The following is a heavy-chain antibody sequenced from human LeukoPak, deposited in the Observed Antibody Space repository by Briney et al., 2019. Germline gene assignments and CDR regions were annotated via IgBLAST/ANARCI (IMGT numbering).Heavy chain of an antibody. D-gene: IGHD4-23*01. CDR1: GGSISSGSYY. Sequence: SETLSLTCTVSGGSISSGSYYWSWIRQPAGKGLEWIGRIYSSGSTNYNPSLKSRVTISVATSLATSKNQFSLKLSSVTAADTAXYYCAGNSNSVTLDAFDXWGXXXXVT. J-gene: IGHJ3*01. V-gene: IGHV4-61*02. CDR2: IYSSGST. CDR3: AGNSNSVTLDAFDX.